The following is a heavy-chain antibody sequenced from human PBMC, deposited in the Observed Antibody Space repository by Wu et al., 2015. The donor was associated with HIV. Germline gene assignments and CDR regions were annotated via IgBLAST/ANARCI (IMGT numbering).Heavy chain of an antibody. CDR2: INPNSGGT. J-gene: IGHJ4*02. Sequence: QVQLVQSGAEVKKPGASVKVSCKASGYTFTGYYMHWVRQAPGQGLEWMGWINPNSGGTNYAQKFQGRVTMTRDTSISTAYMELSRLRSDDTAVYYCARDWWDYGGNRYFDYWGQGTLVTVSS. CDR3: ARDWWDYGGNRYFDY. V-gene: IGHV1-2*02. CDR1: GYTFTGYY. D-gene: IGHD4-23*01.